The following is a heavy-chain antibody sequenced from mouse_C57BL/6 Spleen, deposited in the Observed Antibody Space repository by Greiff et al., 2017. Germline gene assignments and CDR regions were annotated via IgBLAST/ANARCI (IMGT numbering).Heavy chain of an antibody. CDR2: ISNLAYSI. J-gene: IGHJ3*01. CDR3: ARRDYDGPFAY. V-gene: IGHV5-15*04. D-gene: IGHD2-3*01. CDR1: GFTFSDYG. Sequence: DVMLVESGGGLVQPGGSLKLSCAASGFTFSDYGMAWVRQAPRKGPEWVAFISNLAYSIYYADTVTGRFTISRENAKNTLYLEMSSLRSEDTAMYYCARRDYDGPFAYWGQGTLVTVSA.